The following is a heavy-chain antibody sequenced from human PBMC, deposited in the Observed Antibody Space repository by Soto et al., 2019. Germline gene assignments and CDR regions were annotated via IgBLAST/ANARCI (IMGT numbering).Heavy chain of an antibody. CDR2: IIPIFGTA. D-gene: IGHD3-3*01. CDR1: GGTFSSYA. J-gene: IGHJ6*02. V-gene: IGHV1-69*01. Sequence: QVQLLQSGAEVKKPGSSVKVSCKASGGTFSSYAISWVRQAPGQGLEWMGGIIPIFGTANYAQKFQGRVKITADESMSTAYMGLSSLRSEDTAVYYCARSILEWFRKYSSYGMDVWGQGTTVTVSS. CDR3: ARSILEWFRKYSSYGMDV.